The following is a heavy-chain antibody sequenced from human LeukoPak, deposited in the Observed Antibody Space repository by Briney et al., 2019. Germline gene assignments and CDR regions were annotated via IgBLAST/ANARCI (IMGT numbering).Heavy chain of an antibody. J-gene: IGHJ6*02. D-gene: IGHD3-22*01. CDR2: IYYSGST. CDR3: ARGEMYYYDSSGFIRPYYYGMDV. Sequence: SETLSLTCTVSGGSISSYYWSWIRQPPGKGLEWIGYIYYSGSTNYNPSLKSQVTISVDTSKNQFSLKLSSVTAADTAVYYCARGEMYYYDSSGFIRPYYYGMDVWGQGTTVTVSS. V-gene: IGHV4-59*08. CDR1: GGSISSYY.